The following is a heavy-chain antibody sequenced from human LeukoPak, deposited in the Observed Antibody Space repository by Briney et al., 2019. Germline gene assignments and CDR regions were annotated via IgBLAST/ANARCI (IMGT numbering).Heavy chain of an antibody. D-gene: IGHD6-19*01. CDR2: ISRSGGST. CDR3: AKGPRYSSGWYSSDY. Sequence: PGGSLRLSCAASGFTFSGDAMSWVRQAPGKGLEWVSAISRSGGSTYYADSVKGRFTISRDNSKNTLYLQMNSLRAEDTAVYYCAKGPRYSSGWYSSDYWGQGTLVTVYS. CDR1: GFTFSGDA. V-gene: IGHV3-23*01. J-gene: IGHJ4*02.